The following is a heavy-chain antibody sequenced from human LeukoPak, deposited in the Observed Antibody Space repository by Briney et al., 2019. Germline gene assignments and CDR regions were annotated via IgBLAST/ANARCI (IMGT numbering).Heavy chain of an antibody. V-gene: IGHV1-2*04. J-gene: IGHJ4*02. CDR3: ATEGY. Sequence: VASVKVSCKASGYTFTAYYIHWVRQALGQGLEWMGWISPTSGGTIYAQKFQGWVTMTRDTSISTAYMELSRLTSNDTAVYYCATEGYWGQGTLVTVSS. CDR1: GYTFTAYY. CDR2: ISPTSGGT.